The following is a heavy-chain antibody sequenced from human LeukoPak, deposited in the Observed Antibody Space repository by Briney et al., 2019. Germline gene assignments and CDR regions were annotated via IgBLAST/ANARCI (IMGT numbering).Heavy chain of an antibody. CDR3: ARGIYDFWSGYYEGGYWFDP. CDR1: GFTVSSNY. CDR2: IYSGGST. V-gene: IGHV3-66*02. D-gene: IGHD3-3*01. Sequence: GGSLRLSCAASGFTVSSNYMSWVRQAPGKGLEWVSVIYSGGSTYYADSVKGRFTISRDNSKNTLYLQMNSLRAEDTAVYYCARGIYDFWSGYYEGGYWFDPWGQGTLVTVSS. J-gene: IGHJ5*02.